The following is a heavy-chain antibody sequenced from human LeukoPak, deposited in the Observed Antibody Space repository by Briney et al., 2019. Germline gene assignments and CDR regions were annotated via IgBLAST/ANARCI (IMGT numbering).Heavy chain of an antibody. D-gene: IGHD2-2*01. J-gene: IGHJ6*02. Sequence: GGSLRLSCAASGFTVSSNYMSWVRQAPGKGLEWVSVIYSGGSTYYADSVKGRFTISRDNSKNTLYLQMNSLRAEDTAVYYCAREGVRDSSIYYYGMDVWGQGNTVTVSS. CDR3: AREGVRDSSIYYYGMDV. CDR2: IYSGGST. CDR1: GFTVSSNY. V-gene: IGHV3-53*01.